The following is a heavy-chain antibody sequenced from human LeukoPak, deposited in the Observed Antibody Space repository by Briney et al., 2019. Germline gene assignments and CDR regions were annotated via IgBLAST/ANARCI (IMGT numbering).Heavy chain of an antibody. V-gene: IGHV3-21*04. CDR3: ARVMKYYDILTGSTPYYYYGMDV. CDR1: GFTFSSYS. J-gene: IGHJ6*02. Sequence: GGSLRLSCAASGFTFSSYSMNWVRQAPGKGLEWVSSISSSSSYIYYADSVKGRFTISRDNAKNSLYLQMNSLRAEDTAVYYCARVMKYYDILTGSTPYYYYGMDVWGQGTAVTVSS. CDR2: ISSSSSYI. D-gene: IGHD3-9*01.